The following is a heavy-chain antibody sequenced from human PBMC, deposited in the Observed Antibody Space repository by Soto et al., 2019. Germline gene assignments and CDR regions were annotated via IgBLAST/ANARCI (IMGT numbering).Heavy chain of an antibody. CDR3: ARPSGSYGDYAWSLKY. V-gene: IGHV1-18*01. J-gene: IGHJ4*02. Sequence: QIQLVQSGAEVKKPGASVKVCCKASGYPFTGYSVGWVRQAPGQGPEWMGWISAYSSDTYYAQRFQDRLTMTTDASTSTAYMDLRSRRSDDTAVYYCARPSGSYGDYAWSLKYWGQGTLVTVSS. CDR1: GYPFTGYS. D-gene: IGHD4-17*01. CDR2: ISAYSSDT.